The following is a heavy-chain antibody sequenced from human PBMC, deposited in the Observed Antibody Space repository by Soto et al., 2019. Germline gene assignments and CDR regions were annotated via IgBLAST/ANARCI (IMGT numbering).Heavy chain of an antibody. CDR2: MYHSGST. D-gene: IGHD1-26*01. CDR3: ARRYGGNFDY. Sequence: SETLSLTCTVSGGSISSGGYSWSWIRQPPGKGLEWIGYMYHSGSTYYNPSLKSRVTISIDRSKNQFSLKLSSVTAADTAVYYCARRYGGNFDYWGQGTLVTVSS. CDR1: GGSISSGGYS. J-gene: IGHJ4*02. V-gene: IGHV4-30-2*02.